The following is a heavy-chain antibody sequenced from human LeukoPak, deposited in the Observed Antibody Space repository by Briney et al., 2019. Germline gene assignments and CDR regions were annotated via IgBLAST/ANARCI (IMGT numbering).Heavy chain of an antibody. Sequence: GGSLRLSCAASGFTFSSYSMNWVRQAPGKGLEWVSSISSSSSYIYYADSVKGRFTISRDNAKNSLYLQMNSLRAEDTAVYYCARVGISSRTLDYWGRGTLVTVSS. D-gene: IGHD3-3*02. CDR3: ARVGISSRTLDY. CDR2: ISSSSSYI. CDR1: GFTFSSYS. V-gene: IGHV3-21*01. J-gene: IGHJ4*02.